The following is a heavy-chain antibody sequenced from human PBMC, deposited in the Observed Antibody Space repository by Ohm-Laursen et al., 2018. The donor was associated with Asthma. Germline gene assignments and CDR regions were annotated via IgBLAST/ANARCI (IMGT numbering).Heavy chain of an antibody. D-gene: IGHD6-6*01. J-gene: IGHJ4*02. CDR3: ARVGIAARVIDY. V-gene: IGHV4-59*01. CDR2: FFLRGND. CDR1: GGSISSYY. Sequence: SETLSLTCPVSGGSISSYYWAWIRQPPGKGLEWIGYFFLRGNDNYNPSLKSRVTMSMGTSRDQFSLRLSSVTAADTAVYYCARVGIAARVIDYWGQGTLVTVSS.